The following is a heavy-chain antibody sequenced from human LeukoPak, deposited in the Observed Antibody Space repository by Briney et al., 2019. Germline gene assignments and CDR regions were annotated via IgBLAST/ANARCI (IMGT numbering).Heavy chain of an antibody. CDR1: GGSISSGGYS. CDR3: ARVRYSSGWSILGFDY. Sequence: PSQTLSLTCAVSGGSISSGGYSWSWIRQPPGKGLGWIGYIYHSGSTYYNPSLKSRVTISVDRSKNQFSLKLSSVTAADTAVYYCARVRYSSGWSILGFDYWGQGTLVTVSS. J-gene: IGHJ4*02. D-gene: IGHD6-19*01. V-gene: IGHV4-30-2*01. CDR2: IYHSGST.